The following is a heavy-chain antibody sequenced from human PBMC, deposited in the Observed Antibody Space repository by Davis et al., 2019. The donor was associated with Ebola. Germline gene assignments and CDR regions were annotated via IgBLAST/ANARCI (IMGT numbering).Heavy chain of an antibody. CDR3: ARGSSGLDY. CDR2: INPHNGNT. J-gene: IGHJ4*02. Sequence: ASVNVSCKASGYTFTNYGITWVRQAPGQGLEWMGWINPHNGNTNYAQNVQGRVAMTTDTSTNTAYMEVGSLRSDDTAVYYCARGSSGLDYWGQGTLVTVSS. D-gene: IGHD6-19*01. V-gene: IGHV1-18*04. CDR1: GYTFTNYG.